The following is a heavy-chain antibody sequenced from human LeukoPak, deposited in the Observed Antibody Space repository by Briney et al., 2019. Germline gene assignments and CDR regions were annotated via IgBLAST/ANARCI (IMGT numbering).Heavy chain of an antibody. CDR2: ISSSSSSI. CDR3: ARARQGASRGAFDI. J-gene: IGHJ3*02. V-gene: IGHV3-48*01. Sequence: PGESLRLSCAASGFTFSSYSMNWVRQAPGKGLEWVSNISSSSSSIYYADSVKGRFTISRDNAKNSLYLQMNSLRAEDTAVYYCARARQGASRGAFDIWGQGTMVTVSS. D-gene: IGHD1-26*01. CDR1: GFTFSSYS.